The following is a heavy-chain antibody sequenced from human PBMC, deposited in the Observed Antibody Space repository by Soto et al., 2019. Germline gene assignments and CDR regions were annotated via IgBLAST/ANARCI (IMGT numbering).Heavy chain of an antibody. D-gene: IGHD2-21*02. CDR2: ISNGASTM. Sequence: QVQLVVSGGGLVKPGGSLRLSCAASGFTFSDYYMTWIRQAPGKGLEWVSYISNGASTMYYADSVKGRLAISRDNAKNSQYLQMNSLRTDDTAVYYCARDRLRHSYYAMDVWGQGTTVTVAS. J-gene: IGHJ6*02. CDR1: GFTFSDYY. CDR3: ARDRLRHSYYAMDV. V-gene: IGHV3-11*01.